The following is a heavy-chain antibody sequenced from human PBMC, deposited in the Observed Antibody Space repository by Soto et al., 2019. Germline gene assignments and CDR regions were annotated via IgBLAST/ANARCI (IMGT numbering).Heavy chain of an antibody. CDR1: GFTFSSYA. D-gene: IGHD3-10*01. J-gene: IGHJ4*02. CDR3: AKAPYGSGSYVGYYFDY. V-gene: IGHV3-23*01. Sequence: GGSLRLSCAASGFTFSSYAMSWVRQAPGKGLEWVSAISGSGGSTYYADSVKGRFTISRDNSKNTLYLQMNSLRAEDTAVYYCAKAPYGSGSYVGYYFDYWGQGTLVTVSS. CDR2: ISGSGGST.